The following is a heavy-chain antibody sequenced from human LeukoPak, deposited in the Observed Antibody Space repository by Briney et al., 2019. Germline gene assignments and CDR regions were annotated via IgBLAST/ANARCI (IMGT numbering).Heavy chain of an antibody. V-gene: IGHV3-21*01. J-gene: IGHJ4*02. Sequence: KPGGSLRLSCAASGFTLSSYSMNWVRQAPGKGLEWVSSISSSSSYIYYADSVKGRFTISRDNAKNSLYLPMNRLRAEDTAVYYCAGIIAVAGTPDYWGQGTLVTVSS. CDR2: ISSSSSYI. CDR3: AGIIAVAGTPDY. CDR1: GFTLSSYS. D-gene: IGHD6-19*01.